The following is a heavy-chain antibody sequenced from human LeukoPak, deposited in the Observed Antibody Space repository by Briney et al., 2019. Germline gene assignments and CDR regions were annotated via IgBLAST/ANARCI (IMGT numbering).Heavy chain of an antibody. D-gene: IGHD1-26*01. CDR3: ARPKYSGSYYFGAFDI. Sequence: GGSLRLSCAASGFTFSRYAMHWVRQTPGKGLEWVAIISYDGTNKYYADSVKGRFTISRDNSKNTLYLQMNSLRAEDTAVYYCARPKYSGSYYFGAFDIWGQGTMVTVSS. CDR2: ISYDGTNK. J-gene: IGHJ3*02. CDR1: GFTFSRYA. V-gene: IGHV3-30*04.